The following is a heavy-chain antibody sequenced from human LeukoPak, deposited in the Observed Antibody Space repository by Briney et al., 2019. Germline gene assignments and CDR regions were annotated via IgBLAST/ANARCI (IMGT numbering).Heavy chain of an antibody. CDR3: AKGGESYRTGLDY. CDR2: ISGSGGRT. J-gene: IGHJ4*02. V-gene: IGHV3-23*01. CDR1: GFSFSDHY. D-gene: IGHD1-26*01. Sequence: GGSLRLSCAASGFSFSDHYMGWVRQAPGKGLEWVSAISGSGGRTYHADSVKGRFTISRDNSKNTLYLQMNSLRAEDTAVYYCAKGGESYRTGLDYWGQGTLVTVSS.